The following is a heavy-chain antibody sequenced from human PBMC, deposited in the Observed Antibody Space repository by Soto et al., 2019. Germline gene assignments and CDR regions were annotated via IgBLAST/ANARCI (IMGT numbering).Heavy chain of an antibody. J-gene: IGHJ3*02. Sequence: PRLSCAASEFPFSTYSMYWVRQAPGKGLEWISYISSSSSPMYYADSVQGRITISRDNAKNSLWLQMNSLRDEDTAVYYCARAFSGREPFDTWGQGTLVTVSS. CDR2: ISSSSSPM. D-gene: IGHD6-19*01. V-gene: IGHV3-48*02. CDR3: ARAFSGREPFDT. CDR1: EFPFSTYS.